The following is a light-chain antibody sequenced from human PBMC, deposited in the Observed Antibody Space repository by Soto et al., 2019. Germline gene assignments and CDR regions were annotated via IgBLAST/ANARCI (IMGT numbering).Light chain of an antibody. V-gene: IGLV2-14*01. Sequence: QSVLTQPASVSGSPGQSITISCTGSSTDVGGYNYVSWYQQHPGKAPKLMISEVNKRPSGVPDRFSGSKSGNTASLTISGLQAEDEADYYCSSHTSSRTFVFGTGTKGTVL. CDR2: EVN. CDR3: SSHTSSRTFV. CDR1: STDVGGYNY. J-gene: IGLJ1*01.